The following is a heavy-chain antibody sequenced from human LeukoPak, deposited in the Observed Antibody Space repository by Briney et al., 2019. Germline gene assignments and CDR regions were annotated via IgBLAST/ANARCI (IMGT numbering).Heavy chain of an antibody. D-gene: IGHD2-2*01. CDR3: AREVISTPSYFDY. V-gene: IGHV3-33*01. CDR1: GFTFSSYG. J-gene: IGHJ4*02. CDR2: IWYDGSNK. Sequence: GGSLRLSCAASGFTFSSYGMHWVRQAPGKGLEWVAVIWYDGSNKYYADSVKGRFTMSRDSSKNTLYHQMNSLGADDTAVYYCAREVISTPSYFDYWGQGILVTVSS.